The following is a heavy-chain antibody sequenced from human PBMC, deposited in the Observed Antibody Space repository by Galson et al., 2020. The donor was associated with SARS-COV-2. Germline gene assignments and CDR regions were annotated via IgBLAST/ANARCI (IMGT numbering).Heavy chain of an antibody. CDR1: GYTFTGYY. Sequence: ASVKVSCKASGYTFTGYYMHWVRQAPGQGLEWMGRINPNGGGTNYAQKFQGRVTMTRDTSISTAYMELSRLRSDDTAVYYCAKSRITMVRGVISGRSWFDPWGQGTLVTVSS. CDR2: INPNGGGT. V-gene: IGHV1-2*06. CDR3: AKSRITMVRGVISGRSWFDP. J-gene: IGHJ5*02. D-gene: IGHD3-10*01.